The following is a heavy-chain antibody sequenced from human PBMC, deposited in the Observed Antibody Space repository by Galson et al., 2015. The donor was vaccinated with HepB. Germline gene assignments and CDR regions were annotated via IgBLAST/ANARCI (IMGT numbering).Heavy chain of an antibody. D-gene: IGHD6-19*01. J-gene: IGHJ4*02. V-gene: IGHV3-23*01. CDR1: GFTFSSYA. Sequence: SLRLSCAASGFTFSSYAMSWVRQAPGKGLEWVSAISGSGGSTYYADSVKGRFTISRDNSKNTLYLQMNSLRAEDTAVYYCARDRAVAGVPLGYWGQGTLVTVSS. CDR2: ISGSGGST. CDR3: ARDRAVAGVPLGY.